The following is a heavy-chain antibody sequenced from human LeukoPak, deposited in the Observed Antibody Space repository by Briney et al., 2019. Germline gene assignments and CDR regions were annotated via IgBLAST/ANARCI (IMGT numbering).Heavy chain of an antibody. Sequence: GGSLRLSCAASGFTFSSYSMNWVRQAPGKGLEWVSSISSSSSYIYYADSVKGRFTISRDNAKNSLYLQMNSLRAEDTAVYYCARDRHYYDSSGYDYWGEGTLVTVSS. D-gene: IGHD3-22*01. V-gene: IGHV3-21*01. CDR3: ARDRHYYDSSGYDY. J-gene: IGHJ4*02. CDR1: GFTFSSYS. CDR2: ISSSSSYI.